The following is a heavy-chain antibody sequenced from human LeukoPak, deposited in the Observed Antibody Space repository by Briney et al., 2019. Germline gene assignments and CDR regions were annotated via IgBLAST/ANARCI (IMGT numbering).Heavy chain of an antibody. D-gene: IGHD6-13*01. CDR3: ARDELAAAGNKYFYYGMDV. J-gene: IGHJ6*02. V-gene: IGHV1-18*01. CDR2: ISAYNGNT. Sequence: ASVKVSCKASGYTFNSYGISWVRQAPGQGLEWMGWISAYNGNTNYAQKLQGRVTMTTDTSTSTAYMELRSLRSDDTAVYYCARDELAAAGNKYFYYGMDVWGQGTTVTVSS. CDR1: GYTFNSYG.